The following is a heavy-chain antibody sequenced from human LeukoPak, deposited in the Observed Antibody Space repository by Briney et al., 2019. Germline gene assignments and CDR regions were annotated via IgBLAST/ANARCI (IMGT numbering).Heavy chain of an antibody. Sequence: GSLRLSCAVSGFTFSSYWMHWIRQSPGKGLEWIGEINHSGGTNYNPSLKGRLTISVDTSKNQFSLKLSSVTAADTAVYYCARAYRRITGTTRPHYYYYYMDVWGKGTTVTVSS. CDR3: ARAYRRITGTTRPHYYYYYMDV. D-gene: IGHD1-7*01. V-gene: IGHV4-34*01. CDR2: INHSGGT. CDR1: GFTFSSYW. J-gene: IGHJ6*03.